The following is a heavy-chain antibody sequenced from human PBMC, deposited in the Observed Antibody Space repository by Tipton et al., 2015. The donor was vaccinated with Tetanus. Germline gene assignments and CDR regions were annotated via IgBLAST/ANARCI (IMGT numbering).Heavy chain of an antibody. CDR2: VDNKGST. CDR1: GASLRNSY. J-gene: IGHJ4*02. CDR3: TRERLDSSGWFSQHFFDA. D-gene: IGHD6-19*01. Sequence: LRLSCTVSGASLRNSYWSWIRQSPGKGLEWIGYVDNKGSTNYNPSFESRVTISLATSKNQLSLRLGSVTPADTAIYFCTRERLDSSGWFSQHFFDAWGRGIVVTVSS. V-gene: IGHV4-59*01.